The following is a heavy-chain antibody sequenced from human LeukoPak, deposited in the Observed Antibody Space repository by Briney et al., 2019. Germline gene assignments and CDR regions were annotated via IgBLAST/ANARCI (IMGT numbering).Heavy chain of an antibody. CDR2: IRPDASEK. J-gene: IGHJ4*02. Sequence: GGSLRLSCVGSKFSFNNYWMNWVCQAPGKGLEWVANIRPDASEKSYVDSVKGRFTISRDNAENSLYLQMSSLRAEDTATYYCTTVSGTSGGASHFWGQGTLVTVSS. D-gene: IGHD6-25*01. V-gene: IGHV3-7*01. CDR1: KFSFNNYW. CDR3: TTVSGTSGGASHF.